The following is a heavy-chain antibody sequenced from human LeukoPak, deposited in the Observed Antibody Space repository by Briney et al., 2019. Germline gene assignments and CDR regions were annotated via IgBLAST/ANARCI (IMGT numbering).Heavy chain of an antibody. CDR1: GGTFSSYA. CDR3: ARESARRYGSGSYYGY. Sequence: SVEVSSKASGGTFSSYAISWVRQAPGQGLEWMGRIIPILGIANYAQTFQGRVTTTADKSTSTAYIELSRLRSEDTAVYYCARESARRYGSGSYYGYWGQGTLVTVSS. V-gene: IGHV1-69*04. D-gene: IGHD3-10*01. J-gene: IGHJ4*02. CDR2: IIPILGIA.